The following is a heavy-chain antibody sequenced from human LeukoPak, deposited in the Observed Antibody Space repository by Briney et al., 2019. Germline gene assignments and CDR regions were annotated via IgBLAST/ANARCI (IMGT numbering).Heavy chain of an antibody. CDR1: GFTFSSYV. CDR2: IWCDGSIN. Sequence: GGALRLSCAASGFTFSSYVVHWGRQAPGKGLERVAVIWCDGSINNYADSVKGRFTISRDKSKITLYLQMNSLRAEDTAVYYCARDCPLGDSEYYFDYWGQGTLVTVSS. CDR3: ARDCPLGDSEYYFDY. D-gene: IGHD1-26*01. J-gene: IGHJ4*02. V-gene: IGHV3-33*01.